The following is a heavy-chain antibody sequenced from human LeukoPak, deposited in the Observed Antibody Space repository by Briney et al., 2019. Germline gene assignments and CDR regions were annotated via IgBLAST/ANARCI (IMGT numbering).Heavy chain of an antibody. Sequence: LGASVNVSCKAFGYTFTSNYMHWVRQAPGQGPEWMGVISPSGGSTIYAQKFQGRVTLTRDMSTSTDYLELSSMRSEDTAVYYCARDNSVRDEAWWFNPWGQGTLVTVSS. CDR3: ARDNSVRDEAWWFNP. CDR1: GYTFTSNY. D-gene: IGHD5-24*01. J-gene: IGHJ5*02. V-gene: IGHV1-46*01. CDR2: ISPSGGST.